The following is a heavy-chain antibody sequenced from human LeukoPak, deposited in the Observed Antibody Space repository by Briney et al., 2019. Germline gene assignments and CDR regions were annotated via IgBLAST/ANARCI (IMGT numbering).Heavy chain of an antibody. CDR2: VSKSGGTM. V-gene: IGHV3-48*03. CDR1: GFTFSRYE. Sequence: GGSLRLPCEASGFTFSRYEMNWFRQAPGKGLEWVSYVSKSGGTMKNADSVKGRFTVSRDNAKNSLYLQMNSLTAEDTAVYYCATAVIRGRGTMVTVSS. CDR3: ATAVI. J-gene: IGHJ3*02.